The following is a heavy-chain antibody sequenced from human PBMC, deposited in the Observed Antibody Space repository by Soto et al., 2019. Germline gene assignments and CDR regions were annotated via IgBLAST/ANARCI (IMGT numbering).Heavy chain of an antibody. V-gene: IGHV3-21*01. CDR1: GFTFSSYS. Sequence: EVQLVESGGGLVKPGGSLRLSCAASGFTFSSYSMNCVRQAPGKGLEWVSSISSSSSYRYYADSVKGLFTRSRDNAKNSMYLPMNSLRAEDTDVYYCAKARGYGYDAFAIWFQGTMVTVSS. CDR3: AKARGYGYDAFAI. CDR2: ISSSSSYR. D-gene: IGHD5-18*01. J-gene: IGHJ3*02.